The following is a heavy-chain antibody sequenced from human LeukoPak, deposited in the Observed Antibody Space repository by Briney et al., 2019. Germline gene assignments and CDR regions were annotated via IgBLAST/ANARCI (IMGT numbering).Heavy chain of an antibody. V-gene: IGHV3-23*01. Sequence: GGSLRLSCAASGFTFSSYAMSWVRQAPGKGLEWVSAISGSGGSTYYADSVKGRFTISRDNSKNTLYLQMNSLRAEDTAVYYCAKGGTIFGVVPYYMDVWGKGTTVTVSS. CDR1: GFTFSSYA. CDR2: ISGSGGST. J-gene: IGHJ6*03. D-gene: IGHD3-3*01. CDR3: AKGGTIFGVVPYYMDV.